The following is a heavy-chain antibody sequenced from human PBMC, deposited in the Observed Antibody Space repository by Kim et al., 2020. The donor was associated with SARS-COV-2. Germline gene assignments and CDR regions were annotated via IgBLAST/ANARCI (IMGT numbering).Heavy chain of an antibody. CDR3: TTLLRYFDWLAVKYYYYGMDV. D-gene: IGHD3-9*01. CDR1: GFTFSNAW. CDR2: IKSKTDGGTT. V-gene: IGHV3-15*01. Sequence: GGLRLSCAASGFTFSNAWMSWVRQAPGKGLEWVGRIKSKTDGGTTDYAAPVKGRFTISRDDSKNTLYLQMNSLKTEDTAVYYCTTLLRYFDWLAVKYYYYGMDVWGQGTTVTVSS. J-gene: IGHJ6*02.